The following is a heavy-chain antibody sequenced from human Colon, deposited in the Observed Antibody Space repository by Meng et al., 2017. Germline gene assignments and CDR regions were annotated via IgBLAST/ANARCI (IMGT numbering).Heavy chain of an antibody. J-gene: IGHJ4*02. CDR1: GYTFTTYD. CDR3: ARGGYYYDSSGFRAALDY. CDR2: MNPDSGDT. V-gene: IGHV1-8*01. D-gene: IGHD3-22*01. Sequence: QVQLLQSGAEMKKPGASVKVSCKASGYTFTTYDINWVRQATGQGLEWMGWMNPDSGDTGYAQKFQGRLTMTRDTSISAAYMELTSLRSEDTAVYYCARGGYYYDSSGFRAALDYWGQGALVTVSS.